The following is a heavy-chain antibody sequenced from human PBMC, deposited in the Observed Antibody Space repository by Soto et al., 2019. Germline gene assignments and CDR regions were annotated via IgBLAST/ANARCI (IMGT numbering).Heavy chain of an antibody. Sequence: GSLRLSCAASGFTFSSYSMNWVRQAPGKGLEWIGEINHSGSTNYNSSLKSRVTISVDTSKNQFSLKLSSVTAADTAVYYCAGGYYGMDVWGQGPTVTVSS. CDR2: INHSGST. CDR1: GFTFSSYS. V-gene: IGHV4-34*08. CDR3: AGGYYGMDV. J-gene: IGHJ6*02.